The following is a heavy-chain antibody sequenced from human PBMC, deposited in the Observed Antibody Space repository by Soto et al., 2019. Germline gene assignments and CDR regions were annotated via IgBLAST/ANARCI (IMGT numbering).Heavy chain of an antibody. CDR2: IYYSGST. CDR1: GGSISSYY. Sequence: SETLSLTCTVSGGSISSYYWSWIRQPPGKGLEGIGYIYYSGSTNYNPSLKSRVTISVDTSKNQFSLKLSSVPAADPAVYYCARGLRKPYYSYYSMDVWGKGTTVTVS. CDR3: ARGLRKPYYSYYSMDV. V-gene: IGHV4-59*01. J-gene: IGHJ6*03. D-gene: IGHD4-17*01.